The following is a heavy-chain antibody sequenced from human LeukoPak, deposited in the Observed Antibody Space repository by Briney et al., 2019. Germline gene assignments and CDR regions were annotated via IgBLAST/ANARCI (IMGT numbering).Heavy chain of an antibody. Sequence: ASVKVSCKSSGYTFTSYGISWVRQAPGQGLEWMGWISAYNGNTNYAQKLQGRVTMTTDTSTSTAYMELRSLRSDDTAVYYCARVGSVLRYFDWLTDPHYWGQGTLVTVSS. CDR1: GYTFTSYG. CDR2: ISAYNGNT. CDR3: ARVGSVLRYFDWLTDPHY. D-gene: IGHD3-9*01. J-gene: IGHJ4*02. V-gene: IGHV1-18*01.